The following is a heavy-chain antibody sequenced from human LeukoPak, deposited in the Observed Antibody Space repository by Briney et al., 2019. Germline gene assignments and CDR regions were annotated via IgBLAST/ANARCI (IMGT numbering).Heavy chain of an antibody. V-gene: IGHV3-23*01. CDR2: ISGSGGTT. CDR3: AREGGAGGTIDY. J-gene: IGHJ4*02. D-gene: IGHD2-8*01. Sequence: GGSLRLSCAASGFTFSSRTMSWVRQAPGKGLEWVSAISGSGGTTFYADSVKGRFTISRDNSKNTLYLQMNSLRAEDTAVYYCAREGGAGGTIDYWGQGTLVTVSS. CDR1: GFTFSSRT.